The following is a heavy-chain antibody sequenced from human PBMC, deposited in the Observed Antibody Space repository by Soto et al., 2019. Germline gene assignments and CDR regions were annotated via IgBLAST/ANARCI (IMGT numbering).Heavy chain of an antibody. CDR2: ISGSSDTT. V-gene: IGHV3-23*01. CDR3: AKWAPEDCPSGVCYGRSYYGLDV. J-gene: IGHJ6*02. CDR1: GFTFSSYD. D-gene: IGHD2-8*01. Sequence: EVQLLESGGGLVQPGGSLRLSCAASGFTFSSYDMSWVRQAPGKGLEWVSGISGSSDTTYYADSVKGRFSISRDSSKNTLSLQMNSLGAEDTAVYYCAKWAPEDCPSGVCYGRSYYGLDVWGQGTTVTVSS.